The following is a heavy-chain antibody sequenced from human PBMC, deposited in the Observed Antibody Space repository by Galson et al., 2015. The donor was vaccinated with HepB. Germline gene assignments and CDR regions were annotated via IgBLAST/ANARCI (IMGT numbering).Heavy chain of an antibody. CDR1: GFTFRNYW. V-gene: IGHV3-74*01. D-gene: IGHD1-14*01. Sequence: SLRLSCAASGFTFRNYWMHWVRQAPGKGPVWVSRINNDGSGTSYADSVKGRFTISRDNAKNILYLQMNSLSAEDTAAYYCARDGDSEDPIDLWGQGTLATVSS. CDR3: ARDGDSEDPIDL. J-gene: IGHJ5*02. CDR2: INNDGSGT.